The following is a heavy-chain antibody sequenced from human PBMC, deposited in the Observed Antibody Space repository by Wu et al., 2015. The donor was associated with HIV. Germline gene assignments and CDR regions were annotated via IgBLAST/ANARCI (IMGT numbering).Heavy chain of an antibody. CDR2: ISPIFGIA. D-gene: IGHD2-15*01. J-gene: IGHJ4*02. V-gene: IGHV1-69*05. Sequence: QVQLVQSGAEMKKPGSSVKVSCKASGGNFKTYAITWVRQAPGRGLEWMGGISPIFGIANYAQKFKGRLSIIMDESTRTTSMDLSSLTFEDTVRLYCARKAEIVLIFTATRQTTWGQGTLVTVSS. CDR1: GGNFKTYA. CDR3: ARKAEIVLIFTATRQTT.